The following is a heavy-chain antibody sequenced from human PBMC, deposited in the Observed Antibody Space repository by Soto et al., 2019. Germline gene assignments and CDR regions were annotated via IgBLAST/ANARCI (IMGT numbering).Heavy chain of an antibody. J-gene: IGHJ4*02. CDR3: ARREVGTTLDFDY. Sequence: QVQLVQSGAEVKKPGASVKVSCKASGYTFSSYGISWVRQAPGQGLEWMGWISAYNGNTMYAQTVQGRVTMTTDTSTSTAYMELRSRISDYTSVYYCARREVGTTLDFDYWGQGTQVTVPS. CDR2: ISAYNGNT. D-gene: IGHD1-26*01. V-gene: IGHV1-18*01. CDR1: GYTFSSYG.